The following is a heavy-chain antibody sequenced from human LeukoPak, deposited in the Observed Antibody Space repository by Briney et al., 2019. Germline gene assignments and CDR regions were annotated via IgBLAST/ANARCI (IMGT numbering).Heavy chain of an antibody. D-gene: IGHD6-13*01. CDR2: INPNSGGT. J-gene: IGHJ4*02. CDR3: ARVAGEGSSWYVYPFDY. CDR1: GYTFTGYY. V-gene: IGHV1-2*02. Sequence: GASVKVSCKASGYTFTGYYMHWVRQAPGQGLEWMGWINPNSGGTNYAQKFQGRVTMTRDTSTSTVYMELSSLRSEDTAVYYCARVAGEGSSWYVYPFDYWGQGTLVTVSS.